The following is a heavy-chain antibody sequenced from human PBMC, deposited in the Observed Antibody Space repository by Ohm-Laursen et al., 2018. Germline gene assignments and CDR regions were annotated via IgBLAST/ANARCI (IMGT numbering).Heavy chain of an antibody. CDR1: GFTFTGHW. J-gene: IGHJ4*02. V-gene: IGHV3-7*01. CDR2: IKEDGSEK. Sequence: SLRLSCAASGFTFTGHWMSWVRQAPGKGPEWVANIKEDGSEKYYLDSVKGRFTISRDNAKNSLYLQMNSLRAEDTAVYYCVRDGGSWLYWGQGTLVTVSS. CDR3: VRDGGSWLY. D-gene: IGHD6-13*01.